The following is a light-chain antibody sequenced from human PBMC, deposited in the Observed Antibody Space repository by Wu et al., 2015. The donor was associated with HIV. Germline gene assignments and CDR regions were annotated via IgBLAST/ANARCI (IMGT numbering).Light chain of an antibody. J-gene: IGKJ2*01. CDR1: QSVRSSH. CDR2: AAS. V-gene: IGKV3-20*01. CDR3: QQYGTSPST. Sequence: EIVLTQSPGTLSLSPGEGATLSCRASQSVRSSHLAWYQQKPGQAPRLIIYAASTRATGIPDRFSGSGSGTDFTLTISRLEPEDFAVFYCQQYGTSPSTFGRGTMLELK.